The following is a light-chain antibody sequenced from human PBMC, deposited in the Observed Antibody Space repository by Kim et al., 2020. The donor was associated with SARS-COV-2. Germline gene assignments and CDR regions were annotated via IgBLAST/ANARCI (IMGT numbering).Light chain of an antibody. J-gene: IGKJ5*01. CDR3: QQRSYWPPT. Sequence: LSPRERATLSCRASLSISNFLAWYQQKPGQAPRLLLYDASNMATGLPDRFTGSGSGTDFPLAIHSLEPEDFAVYYCQQRSYWPPTFGRGTRLEIK. CDR1: LSISNF. CDR2: DAS. V-gene: IGKV3-11*01.